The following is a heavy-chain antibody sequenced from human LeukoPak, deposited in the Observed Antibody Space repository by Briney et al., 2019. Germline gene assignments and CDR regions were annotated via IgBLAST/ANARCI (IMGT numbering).Heavy chain of an antibody. D-gene: IGHD4-11*01. V-gene: IGHV1-2*02. Sequence: RASAKVSFKASGYTFTGYYMHWVRQAPGQGLEWMGWINPNSGGTNYAQKFQGRVTMTRDTSISTAYMELSRLRSDDTAVYYCARVTTVTDENWFDPWGQGTLVTVSS. CDR1: GYTFTGYY. CDR2: INPNSGGT. J-gene: IGHJ5*02. CDR3: ARVTTVTDENWFDP.